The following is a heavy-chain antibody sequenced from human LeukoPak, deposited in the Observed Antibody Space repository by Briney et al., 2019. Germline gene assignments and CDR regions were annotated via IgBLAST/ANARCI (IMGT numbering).Heavy chain of an antibody. D-gene: IGHD6-13*01. J-gene: IGHJ4*02. Sequence: ASVKVSCKASGYIFTSYYMHWVRQAPGQGLEWMGIISPSGDNTNYAQKFKGRVTMTRDTSTSTVYLELSSLRSEDTAVYYCVSSIAAAPFDSWGQGTLVTVSS. V-gene: IGHV1-46*01. CDR1: GYIFTSYY. CDR2: ISPSGDNT. CDR3: VSSIAAAPFDS.